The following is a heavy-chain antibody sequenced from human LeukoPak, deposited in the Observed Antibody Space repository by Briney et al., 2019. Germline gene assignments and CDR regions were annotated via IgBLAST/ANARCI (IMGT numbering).Heavy chain of an antibody. V-gene: IGHV4-39*01. D-gene: IGHD2-2*01. J-gene: IGHJ4*02. CDR1: GGSISSSSYY. CDR2: IYYSGST. Sequence: SETLSLTCTVSGGSISSSSYYWGWIRQPPGKGLEWIGSIYYSGSTYYSPSLKSRVTISVDTSKNQFSLKLSSVTAADTAVYYCARLMRSSTSWGQGTLVTVSS. CDR3: ARLMRSSTS.